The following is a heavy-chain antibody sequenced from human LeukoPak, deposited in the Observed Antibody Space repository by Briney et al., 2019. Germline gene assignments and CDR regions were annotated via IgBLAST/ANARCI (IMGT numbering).Heavy chain of an antibody. D-gene: IGHD2-15*01. Sequence: GASVKVSCKASGGTFSSYTISWVRQAPGQGLEWMGRIIPIPGIANYAQKFQGRVTITADKSTSTAYMELSSLRSEDTAVYYCARDRGYCSGGSCYTVDWGQGTLVTVSS. CDR1: GGTFSSYT. CDR3: ARDRGYCSGGSCYTVD. V-gene: IGHV1-69*04. CDR2: IIPIPGIA. J-gene: IGHJ4*02.